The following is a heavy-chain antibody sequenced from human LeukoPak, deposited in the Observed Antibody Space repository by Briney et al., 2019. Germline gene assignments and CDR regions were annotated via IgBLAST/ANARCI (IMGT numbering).Heavy chain of an antibody. CDR1: GYTFTTYG. V-gene: IGHV1-18*01. CDR3: TRGGDMIRY. CDR2: ISPYSGDT. D-gene: IGHD2-21*01. Sequence: ASVKVSCKASGYTFTTYGVSWARQAPGQGLEWMGWISPYSGDTKYAQNFQGRVTMTTDTSTSTAYMELRSLRSDDTAVYYCTRGGDMIRYWGQGTLVTVSS. J-gene: IGHJ4*02.